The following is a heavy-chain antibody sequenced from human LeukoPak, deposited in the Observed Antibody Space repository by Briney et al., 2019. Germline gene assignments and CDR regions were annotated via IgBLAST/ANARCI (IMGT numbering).Heavy chain of an antibody. CDR2: IYYSGST. CDR1: GGSISSGGYY. Sequence: SETLSLTCTVSGGSISSGGYYWSWIRQHPGKGLEWIGYIYYSGSTYYNPSLKSRVTISVDTSKNQFSLTLSSLTAADTAVYYCARVHIVVVPAAPTNWFDPWGQGTLVTVSS. D-gene: IGHD2-2*01. J-gene: IGHJ5*02. CDR3: ARVHIVVVPAAPTNWFDP. V-gene: IGHV4-31*03.